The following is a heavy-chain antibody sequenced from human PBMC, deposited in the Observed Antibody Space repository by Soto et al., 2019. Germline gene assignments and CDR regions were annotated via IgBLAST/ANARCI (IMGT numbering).Heavy chain of an antibody. V-gene: IGHV3-30*04. D-gene: IGHD2-21*02. CDR2: TSSDGTDN. J-gene: IGHJ3*02. Sequence: GGSLRLSCAASGFTFSSYAMHWFRQAPGTGPEWVAATSSDGTDNVYADSVSGRFTISRDNSKNTLYLQMNSLRSEDAAVYYCARTYECAKSDCYRAFDIWGQGTMVTVSS. CDR1: GFTFSSYA. CDR3: ARTYECAKSDCYRAFDI.